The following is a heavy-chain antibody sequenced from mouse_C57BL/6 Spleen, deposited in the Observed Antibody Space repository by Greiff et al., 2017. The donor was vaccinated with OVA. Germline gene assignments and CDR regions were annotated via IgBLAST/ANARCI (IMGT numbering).Heavy chain of an antibody. CDR2: IDPSDSYT. J-gene: IGHJ4*01. CDR3: ARSPTVVYAMDY. V-gene: IGHV1-69*01. D-gene: IGHD1-1*01. CDR1: GYTFTSYW. Sequence: QVQLQQPGAELVMPGASVKLSCKASGYTFTSYWMHWVKQRPGQGLEWIGEIDPSDSYTNYNQKFKGKSTLTVDKSSSTAYMQLSSLPSEDSAVYYCARSPTVVYAMDYWGQGTSVTVSS.